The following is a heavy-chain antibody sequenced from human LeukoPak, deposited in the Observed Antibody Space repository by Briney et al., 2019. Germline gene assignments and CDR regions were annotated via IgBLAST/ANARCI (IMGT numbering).Heavy chain of an antibody. CDR1: GFDFSTYS. CDR3: ARGVGSGDYVANAFDF. V-gene: IGHV3-21*01. CDR2: ITSGNTYT. D-gene: IGHD4-17*01. J-gene: IGHJ3*01. Sequence: GGYLRLYCATSGFDFSTYSMIWVRQAPGKGLEWVSSITSGNTYTYYAASVKGRFTISRDNAKDSLYLHMDSLRPEDTAVYYCARGVGSGDYVANAFDFWGRGTTVSVS.